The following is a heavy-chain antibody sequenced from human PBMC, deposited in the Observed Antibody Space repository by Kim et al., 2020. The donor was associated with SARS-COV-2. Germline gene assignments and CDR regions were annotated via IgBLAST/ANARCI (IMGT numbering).Heavy chain of an antibody. CDR2: IYYSGST. V-gene: IGHV4-59*01. Sequence: SETLSLTCTVSGGSISSYYWSWIRQPPGKGLEWIGYIYYSGSTNYNPSLKSRVTISVDTSKNQFSLKLSSVTAADTAVYYCARVTGTAGWYFDLWGRGTLVTVSS. D-gene: IGHD1-1*01. J-gene: IGHJ2*01. CDR3: ARVTGTAGWYFDL. CDR1: GGSISSYY.